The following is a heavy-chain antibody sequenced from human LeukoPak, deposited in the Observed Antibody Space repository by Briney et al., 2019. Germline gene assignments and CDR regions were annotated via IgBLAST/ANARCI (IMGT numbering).Heavy chain of an antibody. J-gene: IGHJ4*02. CDR1: GFTLSSYE. Sequence: PGGSLRLSCTVSGFTLSSYEMTWFRQAPGKGLEWVSSIEYSDTGGHYADSVKGRFTISRDNSKRTLSLQMNSLRAEDSAIYYCAKGTLEHCTGAICYPFDYWGQGSLVTVSS. D-gene: IGHD2-8*02. CDR3: AKGTLEHCTGAICYPFDY. CDR2: IEYSDTGG. V-gene: IGHV3-23*01.